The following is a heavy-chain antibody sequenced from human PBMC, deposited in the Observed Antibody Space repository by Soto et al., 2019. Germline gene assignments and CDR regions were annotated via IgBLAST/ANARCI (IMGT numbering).Heavy chain of an antibody. D-gene: IGHD3-22*01. CDR1: GFTFSSYA. V-gene: IGHV3-23*01. CDR2: ISGSGGST. CDR3: AKTSAPLISSGYYLLRDYFDY. Sequence: GGSLRLSCAASGFTFSSYAMSWVRQAPGKGLEWVSAISGSGGSTYYADSVKGRFTISRDNSKKTLYLQMNSLRAEDTAVYYCAKTSAPLISSGYYLLRDYFDYWGQGTLVTVSS. J-gene: IGHJ4*02.